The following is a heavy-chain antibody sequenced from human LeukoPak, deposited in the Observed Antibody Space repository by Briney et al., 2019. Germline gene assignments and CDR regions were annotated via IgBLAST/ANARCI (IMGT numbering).Heavy chain of an antibody. CDR1: GYSFISYW. D-gene: IGHD4-11*01. CDR3: ARWREYSNIRSFDY. Sequence: GESLKISCQGSGYSFISYWIGWVRQMPGKGLEWMGIIYPGDSDTRYSPSFQGQVTISADKSISTAYLQWSSLKASDTAMYYCARWREYSNIRSFDYWGQGTLVTVSS. CDR2: IYPGDSDT. J-gene: IGHJ4*02. V-gene: IGHV5-51*01.